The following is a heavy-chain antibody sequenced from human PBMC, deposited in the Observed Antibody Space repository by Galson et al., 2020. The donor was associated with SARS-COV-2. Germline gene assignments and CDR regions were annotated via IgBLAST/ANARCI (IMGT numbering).Heavy chain of an antibody. Sequence: ASVKVSCKVSGYTLTELSMHWVRQAPGKGLAWMGGFDPEDGEPIYAQKFQGRVTMTEDTSTDTAYMELSSLRSEDTAVYYCATAPTVTTYSYIYPRKIYYYYGMDVWGQGTTVTVSS. CDR1: GYTLTELS. CDR2: FDPEDGEP. D-gene: IGHD4-17*01. V-gene: IGHV1-24*01. J-gene: IGHJ6*02. CDR3: ATAPTVTTYSYIYPRKIYYYYGMDV.